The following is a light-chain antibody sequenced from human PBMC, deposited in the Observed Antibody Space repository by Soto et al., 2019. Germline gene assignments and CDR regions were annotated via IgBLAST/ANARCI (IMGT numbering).Light chain of an antibody. CDR2: RSS. CDR1: SSNIGSHS. CDR3: ALWDDRLNGPV. Sequence: QSVLTRPPSASGTPGQRITISCSGSSSNIGSHSVNWYQQLPGTAPKLLIYRSSQRPSGVPDRFSGSKSGTSASLAISGLQSGEEADYYCALWDDRLNGPVFGGGTQLPVL. J-gene: IGLJ3*02. V-gene: IGLV1-44*01.